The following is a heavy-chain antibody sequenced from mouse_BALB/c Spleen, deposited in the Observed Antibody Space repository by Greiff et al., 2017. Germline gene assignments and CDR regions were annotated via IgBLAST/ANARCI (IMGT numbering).Heavy chain of an antibody. CDR3: ARDGGTYYYAMDY. CDR1: GFTFSSYA. Sequence: EVKLVESGGGLVKPGGSLKLSCAASGFTFSSYAMSWVRQSPEKRLEWVAEISSGGSYTYYPDTVTGRFTISRDNAKNTLYLEMSSLRSEDTAMYYCARDGGTYYYAMDYWGQGTSVTVSS. V-gene: IGHV5-9-4*01. CDR2: ISSGGSYT. D-gene: IGHD5-1*01. J-gene: IGHJ4*01.